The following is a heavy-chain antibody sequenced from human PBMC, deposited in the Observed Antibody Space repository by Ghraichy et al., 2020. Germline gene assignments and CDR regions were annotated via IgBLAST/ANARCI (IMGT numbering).Heavy chain of an antibody. J-gene: IGHJ3*02. D-gene: IGHD6-6*01. CDR2: IIPIFGTA. CDR1: GGTFSSYA. CDR3: ARCRIAARPLCAFDI. V-gene: IGHV1-69*13. Sequence: SVKVSCKASGGTFSSYAISWVRQAPGQGLEWMGGIIPIFGTANYAQKFQGRVTITADESTSTAYMELSSLRSEDTAVYYCARCRIAARPLCAFDIWGQGTMVTVSS.